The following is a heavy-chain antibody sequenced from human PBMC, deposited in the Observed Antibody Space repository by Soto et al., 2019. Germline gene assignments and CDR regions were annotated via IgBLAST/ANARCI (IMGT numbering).Heavy chain of an antibody. CDR2: IYYSGST. CDR3: ARATVQGAGIMYFDY. CDR1: GGSISSYY. V-gene: IGHV4-59*01. D-gene: IGHD3-16*01. Sequence: TSETLSLTCTVSGGSISSYYWSWIRQPPGKGLEWIGYIYYSGSTNYNPSLKSRVIISVDTSKNQFSLKLSSVTAADTAVYYCARATVQGAGIMYFDYWGQGTLVTVSS. J-gene: IGHJ4*02.